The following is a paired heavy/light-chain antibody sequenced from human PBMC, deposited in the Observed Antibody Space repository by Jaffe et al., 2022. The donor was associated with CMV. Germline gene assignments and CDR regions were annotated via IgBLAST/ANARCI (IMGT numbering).Light chain of an antibody. CDR2: SNT. CDR3: QSYDSNLRGSGV. V-gene: IGLV1-40*01. Sequence: QSVLTQPPSVSGAPGQKVTISCTGSSSNIGAGYDVHWYQQVPGTAPKLLIYSNTHRPSGVPDRFSGSKSGTSASLAITGLQAEDEADYYCQSYDSNLRGSGVFGGGTKLTVL. CDR1: SSNIGAGYD. J-gene: IGLJ3*02.
Heavy chain of an antibody. Sequence: EVQLVQSGAEVKKPGESLKISCEGSGYSFTDHWIGWVRQMPGKGLEWMGIINPGDSDTRYSPSFEDQVTMSIDKSTSTAYLQWSSLRASDTAMYYCARRLNSTWYSRRVRYNVYYMDVWGRGTTVTVSS. V-gene: IGHV5-51*01. J-gene: IGHJ6*03. CDR3: ARRLNSTWYSRRVRYNVYYMDV. CDR1: GYSFTDHW. D-gene: IGHD1-1*01. CDR2: INPGDSDT.